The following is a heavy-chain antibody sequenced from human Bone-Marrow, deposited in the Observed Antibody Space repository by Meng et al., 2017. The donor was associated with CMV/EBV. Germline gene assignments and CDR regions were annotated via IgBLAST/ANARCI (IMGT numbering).Heavy chain of an antibody. CDR1: GGSFSSYA. CDR2: IIPIFGTA. V-gene: IGHV1-69*05. D-gene: IGHD2-21*01. J-gene: IGHJ6*02. CDR3: AGTLFRAYYYYGMDV. Sequence: SVKVSCKASGGSFSSYAISWVRQAPGQGLEWMGGIIPIFGTANYAQKFQGRVTITTDESTSTAYMELSSLRSEDTAVYYCAGTLFRAYYYYGMDVWGQGTTVTVSS.